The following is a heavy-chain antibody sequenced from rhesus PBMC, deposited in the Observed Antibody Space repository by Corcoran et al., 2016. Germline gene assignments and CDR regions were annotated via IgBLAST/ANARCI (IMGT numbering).Heavy chain of an antibody. D-gene: IGHD1-14*01. V-gene: IGHV4-65*01. CDR1: GDSFRGDKW. CDR2: ISGNSDTT. CDR3: ARHTPGGGGRTVRFDV. Sequence: QVQLQASGPGLTKPSETLSLPCTVSGDSFRGDKWWSWIFQPPGKGLEWIDYISGNSDTTYYNPSLKSRVTLSTDTSKSQFSLNLSSLTAADTAVYYCARHTPGGGGRTVRFDVWGPGVLVTVSS. J-gene: IGHJ5-1*01.